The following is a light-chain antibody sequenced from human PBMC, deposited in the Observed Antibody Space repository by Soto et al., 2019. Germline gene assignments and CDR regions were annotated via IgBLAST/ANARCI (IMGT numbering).Light chain of an antibody. CDR1: QSVSNNY. CDR2: GAS. CDR3: QQYGSSGT. J-gene: IGKJ1*01. Sequence: EIVLTQSAGTLSQSPGERATLSCRASQSVSNNYLAWYQQKPGQAPRLLIYGASNRATGIPDRFSGSGSGTDFTLTISRLEPEDFAVYYCQQYGSSGTFGQGTKVDI. V-gene: IGKV3-20*01.